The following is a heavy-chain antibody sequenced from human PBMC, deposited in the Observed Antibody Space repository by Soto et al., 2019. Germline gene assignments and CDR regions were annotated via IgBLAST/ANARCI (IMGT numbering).Heavy chain of an antibody. D-gene: IGHD6-6*01. J-gene: IGHJ4*02. CDR2: IIPIFGTA. V-gene: IGHV1-69*06. CDR3: ARARLGIAARPGYFDY. CDR1: GGTFSSYA. Sequence: QVQLVQSGAEVKKPGSSVKVSCTASGGTFSSYAISWVRQAPGQGLEGMGGIIPIFGTANYAQKFQGRVTITADKSTSTAYMELSSLRSEDTAVYYCARARLGIAARPGYFDYWGQGTLVTVSS.